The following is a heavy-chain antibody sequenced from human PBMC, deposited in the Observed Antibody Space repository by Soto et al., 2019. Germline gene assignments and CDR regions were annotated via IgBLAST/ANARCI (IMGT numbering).Heavy chain of an antibody. J-gene: IGHJ4*02. CDR2: ISFDGSNK. Sequence: QVQLVESGGGVVQPGRSLRLSCAASGFTFTSYAMHWVRQAPGRGLEWVAFISFDGSNKYYADSVKGRFTISRDNSKNSLYLQMNSLRAEETAVYYCARDEVPSYFDYWGQGTMVTVSS. CDR1: GFTFTSYA. CDR3: ARDEVPSYFDY. V-gene: IGHV3-30*01.